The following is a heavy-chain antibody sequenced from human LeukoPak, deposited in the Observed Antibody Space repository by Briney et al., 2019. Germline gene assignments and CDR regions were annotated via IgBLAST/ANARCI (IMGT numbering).Heavy chain of an antibody. Sequence: PGGSLRLSCAASGFTFSSYAMHWVRQAPGKGLEWVAVISYDGSNKYYADSVKGRFTISRDNSKNTLYLQMNSLRAEDTAVYYCAKDRDRWVAQINAYDKSDYWGQGTLVTVSS. J-gene: IGHJ4*02. D-gene: IGHD3-9*01. CDR2: ISYDGSNK. V-gene: IGHV3-30-3*01. CDR1: GFTFSSYA. CDR3: AKDRDRWVAQINAYDKSDY.